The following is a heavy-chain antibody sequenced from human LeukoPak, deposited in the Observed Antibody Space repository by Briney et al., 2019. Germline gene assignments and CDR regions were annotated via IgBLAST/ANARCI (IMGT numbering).Heavy chain of an antibody. CDR2: ISAYNGST. V-gene: IGHV1-18*01. D-gene: IGHD3-16*01. J-gene: IGHJ4*02. Sequence: ASVKVSCKASGYTFSNYGISWVRQAPGQGLEWMGWISAYNGSTNYAQKLQGRATMTTDTSTSTTYMELRNLRSDDTAVYYCARVNSGVMGYWGQGTLVTVSS. CDR3: ARVNSGVMGY. CDR1: GYTFSNYG.